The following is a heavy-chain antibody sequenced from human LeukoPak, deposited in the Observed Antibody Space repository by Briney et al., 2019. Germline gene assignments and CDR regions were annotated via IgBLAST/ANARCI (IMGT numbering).Heavy chain of an antibody. V-gene: IGHV3-48*01. J-gene: IGHJ4*02. Sequence: GGSLRLSCAASGFTFSSYSMNWVRQAPGKGLEWVSYISSSSTIYYADSVKGRFTISRDNAKNSLYLQMNSLRAEDTAVYYCAYQGEFRAFDYWGQGTLVTVSS. D-gene: IGHD3-10*01. CDR2: ISSSSTI. CDR3: AYQGEFRAFDY. CDR1: GFTFSSYS.